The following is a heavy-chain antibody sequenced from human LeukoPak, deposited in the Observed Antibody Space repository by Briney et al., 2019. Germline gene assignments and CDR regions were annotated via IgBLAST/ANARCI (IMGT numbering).Heavy chain of an antibody. V-gene: IGHV3-53*01. Sequence: GGSLRLSCAASGLTVSSKYMSWVRQAPGKGLEWVSVIYSDGNTLYADSVKGRFTISRDNSRNTLYLQMNSLRAEDTAVYFCARGSLGVRGIFDYWGQGTLVTVSS. J-gene: IGHJ4*02. CDR2: IYSDGNT. CDR1: GLTVSSKY. CDR3: ARGSLGVRGIFDY. D-gene: IGHD1-26*01.